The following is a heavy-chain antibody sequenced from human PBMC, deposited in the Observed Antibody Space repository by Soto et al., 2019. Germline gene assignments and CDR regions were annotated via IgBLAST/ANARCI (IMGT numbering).Heavy chain of an antibody. CDR1: GYIFTTYA. CDR3: ARVGYSSGWSDFDY. J-gene: IGHJ4*02. V-gene: IGHV1-3*01. Sequence: ASVKVSCKASGYIFTTYAMHWVRQAPGQRLEWMGWINGGNGNTKYSQKFQGRVTLTRDTSASTAYMELSRLKSEDTAVYYCARVGYSSGWSDFDYWGQGTLVTVS. CDR2: INGGNGNT. D-gene: IGHD6-19*01.